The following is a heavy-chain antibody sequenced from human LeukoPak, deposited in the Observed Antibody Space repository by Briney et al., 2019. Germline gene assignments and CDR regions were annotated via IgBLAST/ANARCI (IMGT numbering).Heavy chain of an antibody. D-gene: IGHD3-10*01. J-gene: IGHJ4*02. V-gene: IGHV4-59*11. CDR1: GGSISTHY. CDR2: IYYTGST. Sequence: SETLSLTCTVSGGSISTHYWSWIRQPPGKGLEWIGYIYYTGSTNYNPSLKSRVTMAIDTSKNQFSLELTFVSAADTAVYYCARAQYASGSFFNYWGQGTLATVSS. CDR3: ARAQYASGSFFNY.